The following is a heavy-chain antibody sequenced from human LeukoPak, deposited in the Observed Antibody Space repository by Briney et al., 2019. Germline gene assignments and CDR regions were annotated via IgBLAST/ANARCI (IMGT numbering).Heavy chain of an antibody. CDR1: GYTFTGYY. CDR2: INPNSGGT. Sequence: ASVKVSCKASGYTFTGYYMHWVRQAPGQGLEWMGWINPNSGGTNYAQKFQGRVAMTRDTSISTAYMELSRLRSDDTAVYYCAREGLSRHRGAQGPGWGSLGYYYGMDVWGQGATVTVSS. V-gene: IGHV1-2*02. J-gene: IGHJ6*02. CDR3: AREGLSRHRGAQGPGWGSLGYYYGMDV. D-gene: IGHD3-10*01.